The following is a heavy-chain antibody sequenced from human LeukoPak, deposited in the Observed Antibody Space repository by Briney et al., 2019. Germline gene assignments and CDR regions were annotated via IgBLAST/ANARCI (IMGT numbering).Heavy chain of an antibody. CDR3: ARGPYTTRHFDD. D-gene: IGHD2-15*01. Sequence: SVKVSCKASGGTFSSYAFSWVRQAPGQGLEWMGGIIPIVGTTNYAQMFQGRVTMTRDTSTSTAYMELSSLRSEDTAVYYCARGPYTTRHFDDWGQGTLVTVSS. CDR1: GGTFSSYA. V-gene: IGHV1-69*05. J-gene: IGHJ4*02. CDR2: IIPIVGTT.